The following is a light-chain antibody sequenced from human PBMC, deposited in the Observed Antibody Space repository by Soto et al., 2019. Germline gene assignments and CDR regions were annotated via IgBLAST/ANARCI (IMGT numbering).Light chain of an antibody. CDR1: QSISSW. Sequence: DIQMTQSPSTLSASVGDRVTITCRASQSISSWLAWYQQKPGKAPKLLIYDASSVESGVPSRFSGSGSGTEFTLTISSLQPDDFATYYCQQYNSYPETFGPGTKVDIK. CDR2: DAS. J-gene: IGKJ3*01. CDR3: QQYNSYPET. V-gene: IGKV1-5*01.